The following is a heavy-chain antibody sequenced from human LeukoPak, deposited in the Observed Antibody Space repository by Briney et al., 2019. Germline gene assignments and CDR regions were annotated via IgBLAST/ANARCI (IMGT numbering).Heavy chain of an antibody. V-gene: IGHV4-59*01. J-gene: IGHJ4*02. CDR2: IYYSGST. Sequence: SETLSLTCTVSGGSISSNYGSWIRQPPGKGLEWIGYIYYSGSTNYNPSLKSRVTLSVDTSKNQFSLKLSSVTAADTAVYYCARDYYDSSGYYGNFGYWGQGTLVTVSS. CDR1: GGSISSNY. CDR3: ARDYYDSSGYYGNFGY. D-gene: IGHD3-22*01.